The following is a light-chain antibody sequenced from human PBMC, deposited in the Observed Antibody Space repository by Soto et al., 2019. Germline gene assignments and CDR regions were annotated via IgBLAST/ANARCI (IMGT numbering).Light chain of an antibody. CDR2: KSS. Sequence: DRCTITGRSSQNINNWIDWYQQKPGKAPKILIYKSSSLESWVPSSFSGSRSGPDFTLTIISLQPEDFATYYCQQSYSSPPTFGQGTKVDNK. CDR1: QNINNW. CDR3: QQSYSSPPT. V-gene: IGKV1-39*01. J-gene: IGKJ1*01.